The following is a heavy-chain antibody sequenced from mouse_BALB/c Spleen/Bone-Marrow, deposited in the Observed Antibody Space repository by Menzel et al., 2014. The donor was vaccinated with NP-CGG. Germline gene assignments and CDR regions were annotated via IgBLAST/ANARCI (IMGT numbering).Heavy chain of an antibody. CDR2: ISSGSSTI. CDR1: GFTFSGFG. J-gene: IGHJ4*01. V-gene: IGHV5-17*02. Sequence: DVKLVESGGGLAQPGGSRKLSCAASGFTFSGFGMHWVRQAPEKGLEWVAYISSGSSTIYYADTVKGRFTISRDNPKNTLSLQMTSLRSEDTAMYYCVRSYDSYAMAFWGQGTSVTVSS. D-gene: IGHD2-10*02. CDR3: VRSYDSYAMAF.